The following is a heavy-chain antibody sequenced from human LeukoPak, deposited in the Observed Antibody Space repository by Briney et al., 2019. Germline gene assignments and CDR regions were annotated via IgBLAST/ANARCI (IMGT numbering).Heavy chain of an antibody. CDR2: INHSGST. CDR3: ASLPTRSVTIDY. CDR1: GGSISSGGYY. J-gene: IGHJ4*02. D-gene: IGHD4-23*01. Sequence: PSQTLSLTCTVSGGSISSGGYYWSWIRQPPGKGLEWIGEINHSGSTNYNPSLKSRVTISVDTSKNQFSLKLSSVTAADTAVYYCASLPTRSVTIDYWGQGTLVTVSS. V-gene: IGHV4-30-2*01.